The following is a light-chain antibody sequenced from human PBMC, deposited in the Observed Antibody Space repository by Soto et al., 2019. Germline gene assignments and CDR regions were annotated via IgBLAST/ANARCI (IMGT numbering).Light chain of an antibody. CDR1: SSDVGSYNL. V-gene: IGLV2-23*01. CDR3: CSYAGSFTFV. J-gene: IGLJ1*01. Sequence: QSALTQPASVSGSPGQSVTISCIGTSSDVGSYNLVSWYQQYSGKAPKLMIYEGTKRPSGVSNRFSGSKSGNTASLTISGLQAEDEADYYCCSYAGSFTFVFGTGTKATVL. CDR2: EGT.